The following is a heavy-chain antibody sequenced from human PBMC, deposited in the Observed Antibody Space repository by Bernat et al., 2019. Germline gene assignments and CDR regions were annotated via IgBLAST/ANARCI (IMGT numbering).Heavy chain of an antibody. D-gene: IGHD2-2*01. J-gene: IGHJ6*02. CDR1: GGTFSSYA. V-gene: IGHV1-69*01. Sequence: QVQLVQSGAEVKKPGSSVKVSCKASGGTFSSYAISWVRQAPGQGLEWMGGIIPIFGTANYAQKFQGRVTITADESTSTAYMELSSLRSEDTAVYYCARGRNMVVVPAATPYYYYGMDVWGQGTTVTVSS. CDR3: ARGRNMVVVPAATPYYYYGMDV. CDR2: IIPIFGTA.